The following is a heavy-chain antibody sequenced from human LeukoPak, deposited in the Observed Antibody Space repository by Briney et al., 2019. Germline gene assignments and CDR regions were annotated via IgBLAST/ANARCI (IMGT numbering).Heavy chain of an antibody. CDR2: ICGSGDST. CDR3: ARDRGRYYDSRGFYWGYYFDS. D-gene: IGHD3-22*01. CDR1: GFTFSTYA. J-gene: IGHJ4*02. Sequence: GGSLRLSCAASGFTFSTYAVNWVRQAPGKGLEWVSTICGSGDSTYYADSVKGRFTISRDNSKDTLYLQMSSVRVDATAVYYCARDRGRYYDSRGFYWGYYFDSWGQGILVTVST. V-gene: IGHV3-23*01.